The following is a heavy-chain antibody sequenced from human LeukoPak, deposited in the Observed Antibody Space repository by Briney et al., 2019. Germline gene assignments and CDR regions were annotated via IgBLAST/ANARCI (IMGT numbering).Heavy chain of an antibody. V-gene: IGHV4-39*01. J-gene: IGHJ4*02. CDR1: GASVSSSSYY. Sequence: SSETLSLTCTVSGASVSSSSYYWGWIRQPPGKGLEWIGSVYYSGSTHYNPSLKSRVTISVDTSKNQFSLKMSSVTAADTTLFYCARHRGGSSPSVFDSWGQGTLVTVSS. CDR3: ARHRGGSSPSVFDS. CDR2: VYYSGST. D-gene: IGHD2-15*01.